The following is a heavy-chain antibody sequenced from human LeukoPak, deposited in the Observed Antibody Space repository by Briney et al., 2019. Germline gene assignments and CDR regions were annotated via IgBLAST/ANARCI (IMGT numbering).Heavy chain of an antibody. CDR1: GFTVSSNY. Sequence: GGSLRLSCAASGFTVSSNYMSWVRQAPGKGLEWVSVIYSGGRTYYADSVKGRFTISRDNSKNTLYLQMKSLRAEDTAVYYCARAYSSSFNFDYWGQGTLVTVSS. V-gene: IGHV3-66*01. CDR2: IYSGGRT. CDR3: ARAYSSSFNFDY. D-gene: IGHD6-6*01. J-gene: IGHJ4*02.